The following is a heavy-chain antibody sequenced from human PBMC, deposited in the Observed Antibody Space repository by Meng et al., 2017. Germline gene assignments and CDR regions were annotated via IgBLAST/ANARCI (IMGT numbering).Heavy chain of an antibody. J-gene: IGHJ6*02. CDR2: IYYSGSS. V-gene: IGHV4-39*07. D-gene: IGHD4-11*01. Sequence: SETLSLTCTVSGGSISSSSYYWGWIRQPPGKGLEWIGSIYYSGSSYYNPSLKSRVTISVDTSKNQFSLKLSSVTAADTAVYYCARGPMSTVTTGNYYYGMDVWGQGTTVTVSS. CDR3: ARGPMSTVTTGNYYYGMDV. CDR1: GGSISSSSYY.